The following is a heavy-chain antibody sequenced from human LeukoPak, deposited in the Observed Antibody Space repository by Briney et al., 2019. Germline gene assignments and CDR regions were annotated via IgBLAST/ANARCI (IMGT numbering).Heavy chain of an antibody. CDR1: GYSFASYW. J-gene: IGHJ5*02. CDR3: ARQEYCSGGSCYTWFDP. V-gene: IGHV5-51*01. D-gene: IGHD2-15*01. Sequence: GESLKISCKGSGYSFASYWIGWVRQMPGKGLEWMGIIYPGDSDTRYSPSFQGQVTISADKSISTAYLQWSSLKASDTAMYYCARQEYCSGGSCYTWFDPWGQGTLVTVSS. CDR2: IYPGDSDT.